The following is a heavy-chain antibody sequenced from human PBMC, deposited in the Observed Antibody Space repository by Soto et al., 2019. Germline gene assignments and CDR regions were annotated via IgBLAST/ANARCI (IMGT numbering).Heavy chain of an antibody. D-gene: IGHD6-6*01. V-gene: IGHV4-59*01. Sequence: SETLSLTCSVSGDSISGYFWSWIRQPPGKGLEWIGYVQYSGSTDYNPSVRSRVTISVDTSKNHFSLMLGSLTAADTAVYYCARDRYASSSGFDYWGQGIQVTVSS. CDR3: ARDRYASSSGFDY. CDR2: VQYSGST. CDR1: GDSISGYF. J-gene: IGHJ4*02.